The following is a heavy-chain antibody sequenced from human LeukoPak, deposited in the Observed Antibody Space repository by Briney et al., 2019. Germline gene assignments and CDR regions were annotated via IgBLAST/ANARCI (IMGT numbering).Heavy chain of an antibody. Sequence: SGGSLRLSCAASGFTFSSYAMSWVRQAPGKGLEWVSAISGSGGSTYYADAVKGRFTISRDNSKNTLYLQMNSLRAEDTAVYYCAKVGRDEPYCSGGSCYLPTFAYFDYWGQGTLVTVSS. V-gene: IGHV3-23*01. J-gene: IGHJ4*02. CDR2: ISGSGGST. D-gene: IGHD2-15*01. CDR3: AKVGRDEPYCSGGSCYLPTFAYFDY. CDR1: GFTFSSYA.